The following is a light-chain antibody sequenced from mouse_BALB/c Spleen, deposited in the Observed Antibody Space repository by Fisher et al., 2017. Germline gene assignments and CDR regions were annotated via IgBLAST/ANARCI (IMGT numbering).Light chain of an antibody. CDR1: SSVSY. J-gene: IGKJ2*01. Sequence: IVLTQTPAIMSASPGEKVTISCSASSSVSYMYWYQQKPGSSPRLLIYDTSNLASGVPVRFSGSGSGTSYSLTISRMEAEDAATYYCQQRSSYPQYTFGGVTKLEIK. V-gene: IGKV4-55*01. CDR3: QQRSSYPQYT. CDR2: DTS.